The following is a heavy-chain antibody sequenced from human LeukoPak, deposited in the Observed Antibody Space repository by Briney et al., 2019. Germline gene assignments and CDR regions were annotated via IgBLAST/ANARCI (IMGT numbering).Heavy chain of an antibody. Sequence: GSLRLSCAASGFTFSSYSMNWVRPAPGKGLEWVSSISSSSSYIYYADSVKGRFTISRDNSKNTLYLQMNSLRAEDTAVYYCAREVAGDSSGAFDIWGQGTMVTVSS. D-gene: IGHD3-22*01. CDR3: AREVAGDSSGAFDI. J-gene: IGHJ3*02. V-gene: IGHV3-21*01. CDR2: ISSSSSYI. CDR1: GFTFSSYS.